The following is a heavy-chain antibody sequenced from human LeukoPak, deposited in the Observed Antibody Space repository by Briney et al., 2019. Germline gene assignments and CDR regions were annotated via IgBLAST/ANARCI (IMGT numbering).Heavy chain of an antibody. CDR1: GFTFSSYA. J-gene: IGHJ5*01. D-gene: IGHD6-25*01. CDR3: AKNGYNSGWYDS. V-gene: IGHV3-23*01. CDR2: ISGSGSTT. Sequence: GGSLRLSCAASGFTFSSYAMNWVRQAPGKGLEWVSAISGSGSTTYYADSVKGRFTLSRDNSKNTLYLQMNSLRAEDTAVYYCAKNGYNSGWYDSWGQGTLVIVSS.